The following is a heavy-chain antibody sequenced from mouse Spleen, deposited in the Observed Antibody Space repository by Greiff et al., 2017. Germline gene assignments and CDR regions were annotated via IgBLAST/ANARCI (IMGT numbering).Heavy chain of an antibody. CDR3: ARQTVVPFDY. CDR1: GFTFSSYT. J-gene: IGHJ2*01. Sequence: EVKVVESGGGLVQPGGSLKLSCAASGFTFSSYTMSWVRQTPEKRLEWVAYISNGGGSTYYPDTVKGRFTISRDNAKNTLYLQMSSLKSEDTAMYYCARQTVVPFDYWGQGTTLTVSS. CDR2: ISNGGGST. D-gene: IGHD1-1*01. V-gene: IGHV5-12-2*01.